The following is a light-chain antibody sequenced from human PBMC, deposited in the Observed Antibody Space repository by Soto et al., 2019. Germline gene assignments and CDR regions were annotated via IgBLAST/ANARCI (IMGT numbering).Light chain of an antibody. Sequence: QSVLTQPPSVSGAPGQRVTISCTGSTSNIGAGFDVHWYQQLPGKAPILLIYGNSNRPSGVPDRFSGSKSGTSASLAITGLQAEDEADYYCQSYDNSLSAWVFGGGTKLTVL. CDR3: QSYDNSLSAWV. J-gene: IGLJ3*02. CDR1: TSNIGAGFD. V-gene: IGLV1-40*01. CDR2: GNS.